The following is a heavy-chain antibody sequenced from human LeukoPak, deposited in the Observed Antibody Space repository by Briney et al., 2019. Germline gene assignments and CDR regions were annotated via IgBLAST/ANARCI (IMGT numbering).Heavy chain of an antibody. V-gene: IGHV4-61*02. CDR2: IYTSGST. J-gene: IGHJ4*02. CDR1: GASISSGSFY. D-gene: IGHD4-17*01. CDR3: ARAGADGDYVY. Sequence: PSQTLSLTCTVSGASISSGSFYWSWIRQPAGKGLQWIGRIYTSGSTTYNPSLKSRVTISVDTSKNQFSLKLSSVTAADTAVYYCARAGADGDYVYWGQGILVTVSS.